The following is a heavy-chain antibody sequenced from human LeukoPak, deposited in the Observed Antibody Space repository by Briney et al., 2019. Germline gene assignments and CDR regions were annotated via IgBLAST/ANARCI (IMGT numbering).Heavy chain of an antibody. CDR2: MNPNSGNT. CDR1: GYTFTSYD. J-gene: IGHJ4*02. Sequence: ASVKVSCKASGYTFTSYDINWVRQATGQGLEWMGWMNPNSGNTGSAQRFQGRVTMTRDTSTSTAYMELRSLRSDDTAVYYCARDDHFSMGVFDYWGQGTLVTVSS. V-gene: IGHV1-8*01. CDR3: ARDDHFSMGVFDY. D-gene: IGHD1-14*01.